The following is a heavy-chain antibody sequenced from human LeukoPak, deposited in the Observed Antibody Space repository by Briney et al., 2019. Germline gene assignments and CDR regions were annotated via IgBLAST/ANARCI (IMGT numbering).Heavy chain of an antibody. CDR2: ISSSGSTI. CDR1: GFTFSSYE. J-gene: IGHJ4*02. CDR3: AKDQVGATAH. D-gene: IGHD1-26*01. Sequence: GGSLRLSCAASGFTFSSYEMNWVRQAPGKGLEWVSYISSSGSTIYYADSVKGRFTISRDNSKNTLYLQMNSLRAEDTAVYYCAKDQVGATAHWGQGTLVTVSS. V-gene: IGHV3-48*03.